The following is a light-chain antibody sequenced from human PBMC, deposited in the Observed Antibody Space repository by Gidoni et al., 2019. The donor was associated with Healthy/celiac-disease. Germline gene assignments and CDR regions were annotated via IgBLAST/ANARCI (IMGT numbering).Light chain of an antibody. Sequence: SYELTQPPSVSVSPGQTASITCSGDKLGEKYDCWDQQKPGQSPVLVIYQDSKRPSGIPERFSGSNSGNTATLTISGTQAMDEADYYCQAWDSSTVVFGGGTKLTVL. V-gene: IGLV3-1*01. CDR1: KLGEKY. CDR2: QDS. CDR3: QAWDSSTVV. J-gene: IGLJ2*01.